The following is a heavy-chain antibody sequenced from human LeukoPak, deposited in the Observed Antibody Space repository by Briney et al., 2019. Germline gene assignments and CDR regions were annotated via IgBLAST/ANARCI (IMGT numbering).Heavy chain of an antibody. Sequence: KSSETLSLTCAVYGGSFSGYYWSWIRQPPGKGLEWIGEINHSGSTNYNPSLKSRVTISVDTSKNQFSLKLSSVTAADTAVYYCARNSIYYYGSGSYPYNWFDPWGQGTLVTVSS. CDR3: ARNSIYYYGSGSYPYNWFDP. D-gene: IGHD3-10*01. V-gene: IGHV4-34*01. J-gene: IGHJ5*02. CDR1: GGSFSGYY. CDR2: INHSGST.